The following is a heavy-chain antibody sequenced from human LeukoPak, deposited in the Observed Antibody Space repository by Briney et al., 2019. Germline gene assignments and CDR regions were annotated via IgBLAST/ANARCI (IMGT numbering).Heavy chain of an antibody. CDR3: ARVYTGNRWHFDY. V-gene: IGHV3-7*03. CDR1: GFTFSTYW. J-gene: IGHJ4*02. CDR2: IKRDGSEK. Sequence: GVPLRLSCAASGFTFSTYWMSWVRQAPGKGLECVANIKRDGSEKYYVDSVKGRFTIFRDDAKSSLYLQINSLRAEDTAVYFCARVYTGNRWHFDYWGQGTLVTVSS. D-gene: IGHD2-2*02.